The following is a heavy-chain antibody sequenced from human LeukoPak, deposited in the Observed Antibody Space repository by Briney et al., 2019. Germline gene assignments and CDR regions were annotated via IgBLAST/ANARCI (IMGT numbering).Heavy chain of an antibody. V-gene: IGHV3-7*01. Sequence: PGGSLRLSCGASGFTFSSYGMHWVRQAPGKGLEWVANIKQDGTQKFYVDSVKGRFTISRDNAKNSLYLQMNSLRAEDTAVYYCARDRWGYSYGGDWGQGILVTVSS. D-gene: IGHD5-18*01. CDR3: ARDRWGYSYGGD. CDR1: GFTFSSYG. CDR2: IKQDGTQK. J-gene: IGHJ4*02.